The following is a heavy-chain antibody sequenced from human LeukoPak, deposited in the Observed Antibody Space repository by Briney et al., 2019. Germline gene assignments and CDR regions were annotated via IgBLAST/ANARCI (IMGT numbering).Heavy chain of an antibody. CDR1: GYTFTGYY. J-gene: IGHJ4*02. D-gene: IGHD6-19*01. V-gene: IGHV1-2*02. Sequence: ASVKVSCKASGYTFTGYYMHWVRQAPGQGLEWMGWINPNSGGTNYAQKFQGRVTMTRDTSISTAYMELSRLRSDDTAVYYCATDPLAVAGTSDYWGQGTLVTVSS. CDR3: ATDPLAVAGTSDY. CDR2: INPNSGGT.